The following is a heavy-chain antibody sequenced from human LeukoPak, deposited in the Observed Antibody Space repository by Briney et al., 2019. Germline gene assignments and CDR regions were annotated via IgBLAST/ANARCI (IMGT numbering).Heavy chain of an antibody. J-gene: IGHJ6*03. CDR1: GFTFSSYS. CDR3: ARDGLDYYYYMDV. Sequence: GSLRLSCVASGFTFSSYSMNWVRQAPGKGLEWVSYISSSSSTIYYADSVKGRFTISRDNAKNSLYLQMNSLRAEDTAVYYCARDGLDYYYYMDVWGKGTTVTVSS. CDR2: ISSSSSTI. V-gene: IGHV3-48*01.